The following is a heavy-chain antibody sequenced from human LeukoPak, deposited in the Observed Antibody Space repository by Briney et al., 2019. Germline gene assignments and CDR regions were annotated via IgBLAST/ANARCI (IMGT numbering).Heavy chain of an antibody. CDR3: ARDRVATIFTYHPMFDS. CDR1: GFTFSSYG. CDR2: ISYDGSNK. D-gene: IGHD3-10*02. Sequence: PGGSLGLSCAASGFTFSSYGMHWVRQAPGKGLEWVAVISYDGSNKYYVDSVKGRFTISRDNSKNTLYLQMNSLRAEDTAVYYCARDRVATIFTYHPMFDSWGPGTLVTVSS. J-gene: IGHJ5*01. V-gene: IGHV3-30*03.